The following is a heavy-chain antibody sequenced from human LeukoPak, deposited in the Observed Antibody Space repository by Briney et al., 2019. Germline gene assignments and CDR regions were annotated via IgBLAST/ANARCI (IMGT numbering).Heavy chain of an antibody. Sequence: GASVKVSCKASGYTFTGYYMHWVRQAPGQGLEWMGWINPNSGGTNYAQKFQGRVTMTRDTSISTAYMELSRLRSDDTAVYYCAREATMIVVVRGRENYFDYWGQGTLVTVSS. J-gene: IGHJ4*02. D-gene: IGHD3-22*01. CDR1: GYTFTGYY. CDR2: INPNSGGT. CDR3: AREATMIVVVRGRENYFDY. V-gene: IGHV1-2*02.